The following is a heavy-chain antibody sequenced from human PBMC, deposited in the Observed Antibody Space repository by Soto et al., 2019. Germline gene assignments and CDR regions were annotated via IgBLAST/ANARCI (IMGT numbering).Heavy chain of an antibody. J-gene: IGHJ5*02. CDR1: GFPFSNYW. D-gene: IGHD3-3*01. CDR3: ASAPFGVVLVSQWFDP. CDR2: INQDGNEK. V-gene: IGHV3-7*01. Sequence: EVQLVESGGGLVQPGGSLRLSCAASGFPFSNYWMSWLRQAPGKGLEWVANINQDGNEKYYVDSMKGRFTVSRDNAKKSLYLQMNSLRAEDTAVYYCASAPFGVVLVSQWFDPWGQGTLVTVSS.